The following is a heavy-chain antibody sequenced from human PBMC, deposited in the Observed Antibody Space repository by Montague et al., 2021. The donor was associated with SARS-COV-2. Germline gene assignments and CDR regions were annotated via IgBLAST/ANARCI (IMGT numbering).Heavy chain of an antibody. J-gene: IGHJ4*02. CDR3: ARNRLSVFDF. D-gene: IGHD2/OR15-2a*01. V-gene: IGHV2-70*01. Sequence: PALVKPTQTLTLTCTFSGFSLSTSGMCVSWIRQPPGRALEWLALIDWTHNQYYSRSLGTRITISPGTSKSQVVLTLTNVDTVDTATYYCARNRLSVFDFWGQGTLVTVSS. CDR2: IDWTHNQ. CDR1: GFSLSTSGMC.